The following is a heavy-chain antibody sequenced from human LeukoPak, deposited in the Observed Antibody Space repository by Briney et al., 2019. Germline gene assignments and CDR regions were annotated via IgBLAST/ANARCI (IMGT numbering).Heavy chain of an antibody. J-gene: IGHJ4*02. CDR2: ISAYNGNT. CDR3: ARGGISYCSGGSCLVY. CDR1: GYTFTSYG. V-gene: IGHV1-18*01. Sequence: GASVKVSCKASGYTFTSYGISWVRQAPGQGLEWMGWISAYNGNTNYAQKLQGRVTMTTDTSTSTAYMEPRSLRSDDTAVYYCARGGISYCSGGSCLVYWGQGTLVTVSS. D-gene: IGHD2-15*01.